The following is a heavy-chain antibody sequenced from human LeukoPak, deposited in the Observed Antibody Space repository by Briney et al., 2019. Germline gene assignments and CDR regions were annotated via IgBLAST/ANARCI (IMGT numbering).Heavy chain of an antibody. Sequence: GGSLRLSCAASGFTFSNYWMHWVRQAPGKGLVWVSRINSDGSGRNYADSVKGRFTISRDNAKNTLYLQMNSLRAEDTAVYYCARVSDYYYYYYMDVWGKGTTVTVSS. J-gene: IGHJ6*03. D-gene: IGHD6-25*01. V-gene: IGHV3-74*01. CDR3: ARVSDYYYYYYMDV. CDR1: GFTFSNYW. CDR2: INSDGSGR.